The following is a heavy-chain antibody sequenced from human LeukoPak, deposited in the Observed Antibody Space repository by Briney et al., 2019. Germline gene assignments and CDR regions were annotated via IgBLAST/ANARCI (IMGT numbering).Heavy chain of an antibody. Sequence: ASVKVSCKASGYTFTTYDINWVRPAAGQGLEWIGWMNPNSGDTGYAQNFQGRVTMTRDASISTAYMELTSLRSEDTAVYYCARGSRHTTVTTSFDYWGQGTLDTVSS. CDR2: MNPNSGDT. CDR1: GYTFTTYD. V-gene: IGHV1-8*01. D-gene: IGHD4-17*01. J-gene: IGHJ4*02. CDR3: ARGSRHTTVTTSFDY.